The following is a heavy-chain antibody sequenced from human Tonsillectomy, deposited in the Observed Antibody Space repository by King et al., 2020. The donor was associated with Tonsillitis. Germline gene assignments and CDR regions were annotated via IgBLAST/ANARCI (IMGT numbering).Heavy chain of an antibody. CDR3: AREESRTIFGSHTSAFDY. V-gene: IGHV3-11*01. Sequence: VQLVESGGGLVKPGGSLRLSCAASGFTFSDYYMSWIRQAPGKGLEWVSYISSSGSTIYYADSVKGRFTISRDNAKNSLYLKMNSLRAEDTAVYYCAREESRTIFGSHTSAFDYWGQGTLVTVSS. CDR2: ISSSGSTI. D-gene: IGHD3-3*01. J-gene: IGHJ4*02. CDR1: GFTFSDYY.